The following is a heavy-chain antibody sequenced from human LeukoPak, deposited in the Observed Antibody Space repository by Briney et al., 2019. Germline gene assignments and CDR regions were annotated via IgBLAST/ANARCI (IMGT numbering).Heavy chain of an antibody. V-gene: IGHV3-7*01. CDR2: IKQDGSEK. CDR1: GFTFSSYW. CDR3: ARSRIVGAIDY. J-gene: IGHJ4*02. D-gene: IGHD1-26*01. Sequence: GGSLRLSCAASGFTFSSYWMSWVRQAPGKGLEWVANIKQDGSEKYYVDSVKGRFTISRDNAKNSLYLQMNSLRSEDMAVYYCARSRIVGAIDYWGQGTLVTVSS.